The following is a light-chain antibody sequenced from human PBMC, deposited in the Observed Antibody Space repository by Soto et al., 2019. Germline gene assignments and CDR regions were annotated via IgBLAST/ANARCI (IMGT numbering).Light chain of an antibody. V-gene: IGKV3-15*01. CDR2: GAS. CDR3: QQYNTWPLT. J-gene: IGKJ4*01. CDR1: ENINSH. Sequence: EVVMTQSPATLSVSPGERATLSCRASENINSHLAWYQQKPGQAPRLLIYGASTRATGIPARFSGSRSGTEFTLTISSLQSEDFAVYYCQQYNTWPLTFGGGANVEIK.